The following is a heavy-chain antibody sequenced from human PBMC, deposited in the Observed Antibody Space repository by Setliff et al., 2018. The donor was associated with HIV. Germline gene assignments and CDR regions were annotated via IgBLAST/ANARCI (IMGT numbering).Heavy chain of an antibody. Sequence: PSETLSLTCAVYGGSFSGCYWSWIRQPPGKGLEWIGEINHSGSTNYNPSLKSRVTISVDTSKNQFSLKLSSVTAADTAVYYCARWGDGYNSYDSWGQGTLVTVSS. CDR2: INHSGST. CDR1: GGSFSGCY. D-gene: IGHD5-12*01. CDR3: ARWGDGYNSYDS. V-gene: IGHV4-34*01. J-gene: IGHJ4*02.